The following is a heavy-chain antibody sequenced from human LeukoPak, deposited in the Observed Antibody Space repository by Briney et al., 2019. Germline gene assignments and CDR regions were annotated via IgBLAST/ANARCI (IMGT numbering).Heavy chain of an antibody. V-gene: IGHV1-69*05. CDR1: GGTFISYA. CDR3: ARGPIRGVPLRYFDY. D-gene: IGHD3-10*01. J-gene: IGHJ4*02. Sequence: SVKVSCKASGGTFISYAISWVRQAPGQGREWRGRIIPIFGTANYAQKVQGRVTITTDESTSTAYMELSSLRSEDTAVYYCARGPIRGVPLRYFDYWGQGTLVTVSS. CDR2: IIPIFGTA.